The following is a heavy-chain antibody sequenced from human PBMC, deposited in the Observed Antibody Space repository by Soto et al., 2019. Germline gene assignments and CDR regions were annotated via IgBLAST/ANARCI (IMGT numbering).Heavy chain of an antibody. CDR2: ISDIGGST. V-gene: IGHV3-23*01. CDR3: AKVGSSWSTFDY. D-gene: IGHD6-13*01. CDR1: GFTFSSYA. Sequence: EVQLLESGGGLVQPGGSLRLSCAASGFTFSSYALSWVRQAQGKGLEWVSSISDIGGSTYYAESGKGRFTISRDNSKNTVYLQMNSLRAEDTAVYYSAKVGSSWSTFDYWGQGILVTVSS. J-gene: IGHJ4*02.